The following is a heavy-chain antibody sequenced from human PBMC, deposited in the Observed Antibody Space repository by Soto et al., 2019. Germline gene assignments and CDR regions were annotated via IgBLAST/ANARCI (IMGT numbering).Heavy chain of an antibody. CDR1: GGSISSNSYY. D-gene: IGHD3-22*01. CDR3: ARGGYFDSSNYLAY. Sequence: TLSLTCTVSGGSISSNSYYWGWIRQPPGKGLEWIGSIYYSGSTYYNPSLKSRVTISVDTSKNQFSLKLSSVTAADTAVYYCARGGYFDSSNYLAYWGLGTLVTSP. V-gene: IGHV4-39*01. J-gene: IGHJ4*02. CDR2: IYYSGST.